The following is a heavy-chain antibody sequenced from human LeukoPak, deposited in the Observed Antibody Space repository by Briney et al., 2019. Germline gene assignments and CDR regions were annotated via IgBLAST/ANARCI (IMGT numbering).Heavy chain of an antibody. CDR1: GYTFTSYT. D-gene: IGHD3-22*01. CDR2: IIPILGIA. Sequence: SVKVSCKASGYTFTSYTISWVRQAPGQGLEWMGRIIPILGIANYAQKFQGRVTITADKSTSTAYMELSSLRSEDTAVYYCARADDSIRYFDYWGQGTLVTVSS. CDR3: ARADDSIRYFDY. J-gene: IGHJ4*02. V-gene: IGHV1-69*02.